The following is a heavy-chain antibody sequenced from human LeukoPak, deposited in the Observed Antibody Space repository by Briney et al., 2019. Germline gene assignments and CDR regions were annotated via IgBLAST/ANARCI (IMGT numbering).Heavy chain of an antibody. CDR3: ARAKGAFDI. CDR1: AASITTYY. J-gene: IGHJ3*02. CDR2: IYYSGST. Sequence: SETPSLTCPVSAASITTYYWSWIRQPPGKGLEWIGYIYYSGSTNYNPSLKSRVTISVDTSKNQFSLKLSSVTAADTAVYYCARAKGAFDIWGQGTMVTVSS. V-gene: IGHV4-59*01.